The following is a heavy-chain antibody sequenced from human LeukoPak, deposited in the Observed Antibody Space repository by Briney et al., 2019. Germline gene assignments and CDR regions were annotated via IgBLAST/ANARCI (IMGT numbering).Heavy chain of an antibody. CDR3: ARDFGIPSYYYYGMDV. Sequence: ASVKVSCKASGYTFTSYGISWVRQAPGQGLEWMGWISAYNGNTNYAQKLQGRVTMTTDTSTSTAYMELRSLRSDDTAVYYCARDFGIPSYYYYGMDVWGQGTTVTVSS. CDR1: GYTFTSYG. D-gene: IGHD1-20*01. J-gene: IGHJ6*02. CDR2: ISAYNGNT. V-gene: IGHV1-18*01.